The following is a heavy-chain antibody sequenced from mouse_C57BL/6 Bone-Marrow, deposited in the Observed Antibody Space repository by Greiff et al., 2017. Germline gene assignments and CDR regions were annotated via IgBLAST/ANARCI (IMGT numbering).Heavy chain of an antibody. V-gene: IGHV1-26*01. J-gene: IGHJ4*01. CDR2: INPNNGGT. CDR3: ARSRLLDY. Sequence: EVQLQQSGPELVKPGASVKISCKASGYKFTDYYMNWVKQSHGKSLEWLGDINPNNGGTSYNQKFKGKATMTVDKSSSTAYMELRSLTSEDAAVYYCARSRLLDYWGQGTSVTVSS. CDR1: GYKFTDYY.